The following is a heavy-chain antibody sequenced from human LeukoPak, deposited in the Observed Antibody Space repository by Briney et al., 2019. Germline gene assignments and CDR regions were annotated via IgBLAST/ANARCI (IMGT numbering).Heavy chain of an antibody. V-gene: IGHV1-2*02. D-gene: IGHD6-19*01. CDR2: INPNSSGT. Sequence: ASVKVSCKSSGYTFTGYFVHWVRQAPGQGREWMGWINPNSSGTNYAQKFQGRVTMTRDTSISIAYMELSRLRSDDTAVYYCARGVAGTPLTDYWGQGTLVTVSS. CDR1: GYTFTGYF. J-gene: IGHJ4*02. CDR3: ARGVAGTPLTDY.